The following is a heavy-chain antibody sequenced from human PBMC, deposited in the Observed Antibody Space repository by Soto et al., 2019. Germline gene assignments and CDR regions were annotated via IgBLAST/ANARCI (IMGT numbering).Heavy chain of an antibody. CDR2: IYYSGST. Sequence: ASETLSLTCPVSGGSISSYYWSWIRQPPGKGLEWIGYIYYSGSTNYNPSLKSRVTISVDTSKNQFSLKLSSVTAADTAVYYCARVGAARQYYFDYWGQGTLVTVSS. D-gene: IGHD6-6*01. J-gene: IGHJ4*02. CDR3: ARVGAARQYYFDY. V-gene: IGHV4-59*01. CDR1: GGSISSYY.